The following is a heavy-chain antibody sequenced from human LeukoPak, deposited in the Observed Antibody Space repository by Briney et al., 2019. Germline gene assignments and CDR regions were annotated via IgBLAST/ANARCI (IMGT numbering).Heavy chain of an antibody. J-gene: IGHJ4*02. CDR2: ISWDDTK. D-gene: IGHD5-18*01. Sequence: SGPTLVKPTQTLTLTCTFSGFSFSTSAAGVGWIRQPPGKALEWLALISWDDTKHYSPSLKSRLAITKDTSKNQVVLIMTNMDPVDTATYYCAHRSRGYCYGIDYWGQGALVTVSS. CDR3: AHRSRGYCYGIDY. CDR1: GFSFSTSAAG. V-gene: IGHV2-5*02.